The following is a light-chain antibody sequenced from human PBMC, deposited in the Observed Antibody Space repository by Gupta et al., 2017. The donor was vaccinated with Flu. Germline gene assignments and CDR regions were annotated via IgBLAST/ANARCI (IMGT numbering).Light chain of an antibody. CDR3: QCYARSDNGV. Sequence: FIPTQPPSVSESPGTTVTISCTRSSGSIAGNYVHWYQQRPASSPLSLIYYDSERPSGVPARFSCGTDCASTSALTIISGQDAEDEATYCYQCYARSDNGVFGGGTKLTVL. V-gene: IGLV6-57*01. J-gene: IGLJ2*01. CDR1: SGSIAGNY. CDR2: YDS.